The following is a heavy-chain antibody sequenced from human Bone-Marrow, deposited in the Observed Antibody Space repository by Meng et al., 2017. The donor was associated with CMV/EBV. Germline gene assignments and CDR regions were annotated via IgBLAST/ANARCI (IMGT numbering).Heavy chain of an antibody. D-gene: IGHD6-13*01. J-gene: IGHJ6*02. Sequence: GESLKISCAASGFTFSSYWMSWVRQAPGKGLEWVANIKQDGSEKNYVDSVKGRFTISRDNAKNSLYLQMNSLRAEDTAVYYCARDRLAAADYGMDVWGQGTTVTVSS. CDR2: IKQDGSEK. CDR3: ARDRLAAADYGMDV. V-gene: IGHV3-7*01. CDR1: GFTFSSYW.